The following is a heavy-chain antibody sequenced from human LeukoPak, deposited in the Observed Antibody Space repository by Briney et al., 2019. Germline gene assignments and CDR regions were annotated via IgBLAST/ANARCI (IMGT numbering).Heavy chain of an antibody. Sequence: GASVKVYCKASGGTFSTHAISWVRQAPGQGLEWMGGTIPIFGAPNYTQRFQGRLTITTDESTTTAYMELTSLRVEDTAVYFCAGGDPFNYYMDVWGKGTSVTVFS. CDR3: AGGDPFNYYMDV. CDR2: TIPIFGAP. D-gene: IGHD4-17*01. V-gene: IGHV1-69*05. CDR1: GGTFSTHA. J-gene: IGHJ6*03.